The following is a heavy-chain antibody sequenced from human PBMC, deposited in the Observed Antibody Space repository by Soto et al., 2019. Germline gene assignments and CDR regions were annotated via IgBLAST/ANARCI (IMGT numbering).Heavy chain of an antibody. Sequence: QVQLVQSGAEVKKPGSSVKVSCKASGGTFSSYAISWVRQAPGQGLEWMGGIIPIFGTANYAQKFQGRVTITADESTSTAYMELRSLRSDDTAVYYCARRIDYYDSSGYYRLYFDLWGRGTLVTVSS. CDR3: ARRIDYYDSSGYYRLYFDL. J-gene: IGHJ2*01. CDR2: IIPIFGTA. V-gene: IGHV1-69*01. CDR1: GGTFSSYA. D-gene: IGHD3-22*01.